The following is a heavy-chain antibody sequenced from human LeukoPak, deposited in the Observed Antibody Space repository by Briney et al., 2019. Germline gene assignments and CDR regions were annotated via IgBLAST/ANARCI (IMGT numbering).Heavy chain of an antibody. CDR2: INGGGDAT. CDR1: GFSFNNNA. V-gene: IGHV3-23*01. D-gene: IGHD2-15*01. J-gene: IGHJ4*02. CDR3: AKADLGYCSGGSCYYDY. Sequence: GGSLRLSCAASGFSFNNNAMSWVRQAPGKGLEWVSAINGGGDATEYADSVKGRFTISRDNSKKTLYLQMNSLRPEDTAVYYCAKADLGYCSGGSCYYDYWGQGTLVTVSS.